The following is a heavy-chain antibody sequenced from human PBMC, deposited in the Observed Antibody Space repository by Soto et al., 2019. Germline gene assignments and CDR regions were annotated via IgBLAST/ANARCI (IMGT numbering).Heavy chain of an antibody. J-gene: IGHJ4*02. D-gene: IGHD2-2*01. CDR3: ATFIVVVPAAIDY. CDR2: ISDSGGST. Sequence: GGSLRLSCAASGFTFSSYAMSWVRQAPGKGLEWVSAISDSGGSTYYADSVKGRFTISRDNSKNTLYLQMNSLRAEDTAVYYCATFIVVVPAAIDYWGQGTLVTVSS. V-gene: IGHV3-23*01. CDR1: GFTFSSYA.